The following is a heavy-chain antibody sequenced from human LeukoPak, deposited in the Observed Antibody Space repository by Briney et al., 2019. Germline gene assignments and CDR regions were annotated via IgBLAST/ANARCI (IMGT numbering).Heavy chain of an antibody. J-gene: IGHJ1*01. V-gene: IGHV3-21*01. CDR2: ISSNSSYI. D-gene: IGHD5-24*01. CDR3: ARVGMRRDGYNYLLCGMDV. Sequence: GGSLRLSCAASGFTFSSYSMNWVRQAPGKGLEWVSSISSNSSYIYYADSVKGRFTISRDNAKNSLYLQMNILRAEDTAVYYCARVGMRRDGYNYLLCGMDVWGQGTLVTVSS. CDR1: GFTFSSYS.